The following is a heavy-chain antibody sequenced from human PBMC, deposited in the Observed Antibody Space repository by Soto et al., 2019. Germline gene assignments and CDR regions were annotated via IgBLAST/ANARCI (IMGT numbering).Heavy chain of an antibody. Sequence: LSLTCTVSGGSISSGDYYWSWIRQPPGKGLEWIGYIYYSGSTYYNPSLKSRVTISVDTSKNQFSLKLSSVTAADTAVYYCARVRSSWRVRTEHYFDYWGQGTLVTVSS. D-gene: IGHD6-13*01. CDR3: ARVRSSWRVRTEHYFDY. V-gene: IGHV4-30-4*01. J-gene: IGHJ4*02. CDR2: IYYSGST. CDR1: GGSISSGDYY.